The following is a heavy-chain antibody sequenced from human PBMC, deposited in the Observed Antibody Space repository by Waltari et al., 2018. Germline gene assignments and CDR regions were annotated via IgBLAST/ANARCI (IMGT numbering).Heavy chain of an antibody. CDR2: VYYSNNT. CDR3: ATHVGILMFGGGYFET. V-gene: IGHV4-39*01. J-gene: IGHJ5*02. D-gene: IGHD3-16*01. CDR1: GASFKGDNVY. Sequence: QLQLRESGPGLLKPSETLSLTCRVSGASFKGDNVYWGWVRQPPGKGLEWIGSVYYSNNTYYNPSVKSRVTISVDTSNNQFSLRLNSVTAADTAVYYCATHVGILMFGGGYFETWGQGAPVTVSS.